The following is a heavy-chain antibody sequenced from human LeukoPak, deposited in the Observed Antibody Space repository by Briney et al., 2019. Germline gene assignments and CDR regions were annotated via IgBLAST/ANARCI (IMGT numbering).Heavy chain of an antibody. CDR1: GFTFSSYE. J-gene: IGHJ4*02. CDR2: ISSSGSTI. D-gene: IGHD5-24*01. CDR3: ARVRDGYNPDD. Sequence: GGSLRLSCAASGFTFSSYEMNWVRQAPGKWLEWVSYISSSGSTIYYADSVKGRFTISRDNAKNSLYLQMNSLRAEDTAVYYCARVRDGYNPDDWGQGTLVTVSS. V-gene: IGHV3-48*03.